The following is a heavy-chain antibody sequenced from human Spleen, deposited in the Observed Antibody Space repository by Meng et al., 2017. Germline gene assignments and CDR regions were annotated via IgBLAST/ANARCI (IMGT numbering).Heavy chain of an antibody. V-gene: IGHV3-23*01. Sequence: GESLKISCAASGFTFSTYAMSWVRQAPGKGLEWVSAISDGGATTYYADSVKGRFTISRDNSKNTLYLQMNSLRAEDTAVYYCAKNNWGSDSGYYYGMDVWGQGTTVTVSS. CDR1: GFTFSTYA. J-gene: IGHJ6*02. CDR2: ISDGGATT. CDR3: AKNNWGSDSGYYYGMDV. D-gene: IGHD7-27*01.